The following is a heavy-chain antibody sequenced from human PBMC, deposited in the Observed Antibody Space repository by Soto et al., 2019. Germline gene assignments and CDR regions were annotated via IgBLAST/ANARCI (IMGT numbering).Heavy chain of an antibody. J-gene: IGHJ4*02. CDR1: GYTFGDFG. CDR2: IGSYNGNT. V-gene: IGHV1-18*01. Sequence: QVQLVQSGAEVQKPGASVMVSCKASGYTFGDFGISWVRQAPGQGLEWMGWIGSYNGNTNYAQKFQDRITLTTDTSTSTAYMEVRSLRSDDTAIYYCARAGAVLTTHFDHWGQGTLVTVSS. CDR3: ARAGAVLTTHFDH. D-gene: IGHD4-17*01.